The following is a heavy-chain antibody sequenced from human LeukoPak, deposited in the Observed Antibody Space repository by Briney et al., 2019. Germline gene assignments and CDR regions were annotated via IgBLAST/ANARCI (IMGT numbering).Heavy chain of an antibody. CDR2: IYHSGST. CDR3: ARQESGFDFDY. D-gene: IGHD2/OR15-2a*01. Sequence: ASETLSLTCTVSGGSISSYYWSWIRQPPGKGLEWIGSIYHSGSTYYNPSLKSRVTISVDTSKNQFSLKLSSVTAADTAVYYCARQESGFDFDYWGQGTLVTVSS. CDR1: GGSISSYY. V-gene: IGHV4-59*08. J-gene: IGHJ4*02.